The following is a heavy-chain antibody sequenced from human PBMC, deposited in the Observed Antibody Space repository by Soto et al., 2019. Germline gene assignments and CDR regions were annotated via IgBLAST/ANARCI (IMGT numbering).Heavy chain of an antibody. CDR1: GFTFSDYY. V-gene: IGHV3-11*06. D-gene: IGHD6-13*01. CDR3: AGITAAAGRYGMDV. Sequence: QVQLVESGGGLVKPGGSLRLSCAASGFTFSDYYMSWIRQAPGKGREWVSYISSSSSYTNYADSVKGRFTISRDNAKNSLYRQMNSLRAEDTAVYYCAGITAAAGRYGMDVWGQGTTVTVSS. CDR2: ISSSSSYT. J-gene: IGHJ6*02.